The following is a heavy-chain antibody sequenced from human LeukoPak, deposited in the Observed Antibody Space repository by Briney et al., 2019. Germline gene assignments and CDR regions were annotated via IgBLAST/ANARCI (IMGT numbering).Heavy chain of an antibody. Sequence: GASVKVSCKASGGTFSSYTISWVRQAPGQGLEWMGRIIPILGIANYAQKFQGRVTITADKSTSTAYMELSSLRSEDTAVYYCARDWAYSSSWFDSWGQGTLVTVSS. J-gene: IGHJ5*01. V-gene: IGHV1-69*04. CDR2: IIPILGIA. CDR1: GGTFSSYT. CDR3: ARDWAYSSSWFDS. D-gene: IGHD6-13*01.